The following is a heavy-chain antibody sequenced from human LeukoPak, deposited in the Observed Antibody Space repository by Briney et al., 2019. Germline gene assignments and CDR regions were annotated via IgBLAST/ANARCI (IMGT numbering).Heavy chain of an antibody. CDR1: GFTFSSYS. J-gene: IGHJ6*02. CDR2: ISSSSSYI. CDR3: ARDLGGSYSHGMDV. Sequence: GGSLRLSCAASGFTFSSYSMNWVRQAPGKGLEWVSSISSSSSYIYYADSVKGRFTISRDNAKNSLYLQMNSLRAEDTAVNYCARDLGGSYSHGMDVWGQGTTVTVSS. D-gene: IGHD1-26*01. V-gene: IGHV3-21*01.